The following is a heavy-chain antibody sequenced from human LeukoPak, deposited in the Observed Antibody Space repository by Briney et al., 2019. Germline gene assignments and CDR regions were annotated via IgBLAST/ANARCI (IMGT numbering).Heavy chain of an antibody. CDR3: AKEARFLEWQPYYYMDV. V-gene: IGHV3-30-3*01. CDR1: GFTFSSYA. Sequence: GGSLRLSCAASGFTFSSYAMHWVRQAPGKGLEWVAVISYDGSNKYYADSVKGRFTISRDNSKNTLYLQMNSLRAEDTAVYYCAKEARFLEWQPYYYMDVWAKGPRSPSP. CDR2: ISYDGSNK. D-gene: IGHD3-3*01. J-gene: IGHJ6*03.